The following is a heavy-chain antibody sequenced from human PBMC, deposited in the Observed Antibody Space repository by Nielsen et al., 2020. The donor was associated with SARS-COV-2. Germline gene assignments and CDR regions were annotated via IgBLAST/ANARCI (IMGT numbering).Heavy chain of an antibody. D-gene: IGHD6-13*01. V-gene: IGHV3-30*04. J-gene: IGHJ4*02. CDR1: GFTFSSYA. CDR2: ISYDGSNK. CDR3: AREFWGIAAAGTAPLGY. Sequence: GGSLRLSCAASGFTFSSYAMHWVRQAPGKGLEWVAVISYDGSNKYYADSVKGRFTISRDNSKNTLYLQMNSLRAEDTAVYYCAREFWGIAAAGTAPLGYWGQGTLVTVSS.